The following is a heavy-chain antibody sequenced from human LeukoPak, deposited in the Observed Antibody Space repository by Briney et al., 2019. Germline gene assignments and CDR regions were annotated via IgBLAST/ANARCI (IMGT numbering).Heavy chain of an antibody. CDR3: ARGYTADTFDI. V-gene: IGHV4-59*01. CDR1: GGSISTYY. J-gene: IGHJ3*02. CDR2: IYYSDTT. D-gene: IGHD2-21*02. Sequence: SETLSLTCTVSGGSISTYYWSWIRQPPGKGLEWIGYIYYSDTTNYNPSLTSRVTISLDTSNNEFSLRLTSVTAADTAAYYCARGYTADTFDIWGQGTMVTVSS.